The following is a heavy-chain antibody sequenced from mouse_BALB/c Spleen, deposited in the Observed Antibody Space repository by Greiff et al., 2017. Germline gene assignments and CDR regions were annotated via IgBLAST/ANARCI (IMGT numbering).Heavy chain of an antibody. Sequence: QVQLKQSGPGLVQPSQSLSITCTVSGFSLTSYGVHWVRQSPGKGLEWLGVIWSGGSTDYNAAFISRLSISKDNSKSQVFLKMNSLQTDDTAMYYCAKHELWLRRNFDVWGAGTTVTVSS. CDR2: IWSGGST. J-gene: IGHJ1*01. V-gene: IGHV2-2*01. CDR3: AKHELWLRRNFDV. CDR1: GFSLTSYG. D-gene: IGHD2-2*01.